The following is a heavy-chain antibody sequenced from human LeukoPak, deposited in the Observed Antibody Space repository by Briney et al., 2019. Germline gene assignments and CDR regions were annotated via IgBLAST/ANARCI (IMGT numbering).Heavy chain of an antibody. CDR2: ISAYNGNT. CDR1: GYTFTGYF. CDR3: ASLYSSSSDPDY. Sequence: ASVKVSCKASGYTFTGYFMHWVRQAPGQGLEWMGWISAYNGNTNYAQKLQGRVTMTTDTSTSTAYMELRSLRSDDTAVYYCASLYSSSSDPDYWGQGTLVTVSS. D-gene: IGHD6-13*01. V-gene: IGHV1-18*04. J-gene: IGHJ4*02.